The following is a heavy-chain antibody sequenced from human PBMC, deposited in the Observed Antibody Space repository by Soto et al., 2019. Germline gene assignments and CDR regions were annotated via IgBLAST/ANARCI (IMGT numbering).Heavy chain of an antibody. Sequence: PSQTLSLTCAISGDSVSSNSAAWNWIRQSPSRGLEWLGRTYYRSKWYNDYAVSVKSRITINPDTSKNQFSLQLNSVTPEDTAVYYCARGVGITIFGVVINVTVWASGGMDVWGQGTTVTVSS. CDR2: TYYRSKWYN. J-gene: IGHJ6*02. D-gene: IGHD3-3*01. V-gene: IGHV6-1*01. CDR3: ARGVGITIFGVVINVTVWASGGMDV. CDR1: GDSVSSNSAA.